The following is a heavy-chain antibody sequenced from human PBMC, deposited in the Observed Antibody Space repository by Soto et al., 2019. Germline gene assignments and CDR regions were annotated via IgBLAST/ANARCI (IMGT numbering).Heavy chain of an antibody. Sequence: SETLSLTCTVSGVSVTNRFYYWSCIRQPPGKGLEWIGYAYYSGSSNYNPSPKSRVSISVDTSKNQFSLKMRSVSAADTAIYYCARDQRDDYVWGAKGIFDFRCQRALRTLSS. CDR2: AYYSGSS. V-gene: IGHV4-61*01. D-gene: IGHD3-16*01. J-gene: IGHJ4*02. CDR1: GVSVTNRFYY. CDR3: ARDQRDDYVWGAKGIFDF.